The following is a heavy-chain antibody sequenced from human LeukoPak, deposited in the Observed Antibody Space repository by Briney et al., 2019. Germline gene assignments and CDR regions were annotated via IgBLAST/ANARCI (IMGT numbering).Heavy chain of an antibody. CDR3: ARDRSRSWSYRDAFYI. CDR1: GYTFSDYY. V-gene: IGHV1-2*02. Sequence: ASVKVSCKTSGYTFSDYYIHWVRQAPGQGLEWMGWINPNSGGTNYAQKFQGRVTMTRDTSISTAYMELSRLRSDDTAVYYCARDRSRSWSYRDAFYIWGQGTMGNVS. CDR2: INPNSGGT. J-gene: IGHJ3*02. D-gene: IGHD1-26*01.